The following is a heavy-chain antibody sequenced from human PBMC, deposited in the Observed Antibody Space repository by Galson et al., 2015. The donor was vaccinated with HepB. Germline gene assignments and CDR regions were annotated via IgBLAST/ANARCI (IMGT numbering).Heavy chain of an antibody. D-gene: IGHD3-9*01. V-gene: IGHV4-34*01. CDR3: ARLRYFDPIDY. CDR2: INHSGST. Sequence: ETLSLTCAVYGGSFSGYYWSWIRQPPGKGLEWIGEINHSGSTNYNPSLKSRVTISVDTSKNQFSLKLSSVTAADTAVYYCARLRYFDPIDYWGQGTLVTVSS. CDR1: GGSFSGYY. J-gene: IGHJ4*02.